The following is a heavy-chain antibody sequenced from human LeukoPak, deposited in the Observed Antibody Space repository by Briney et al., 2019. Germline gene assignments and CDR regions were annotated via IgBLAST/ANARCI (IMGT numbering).Heavy chain of an antibody. V-gene: IGHV1-2*02. CDR3: ARDVEYCSSTSCSNPDY. Sequence: ASVKVSCKASGYTFTGYYMHWVRQAPGQGLERMGWINPNSGGTNYAQKFQGRVTMTRDTSISTAYMELSRLRSDDTAVYYCARDVEYCSSTSCSNPDYWGQGTLVTVSS. CDR1: GYTFTGYY. J-gene: IGHJ4*02. CDR2: INPNSGGT. D-gene: IGHD2-2*01.